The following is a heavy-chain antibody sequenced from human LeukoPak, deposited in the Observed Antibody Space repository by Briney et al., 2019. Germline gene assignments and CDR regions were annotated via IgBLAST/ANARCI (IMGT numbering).Heavy chain of an antibody. CDR2: IWNDGSSQ. V-gene: IGHV3-33*06. Sequence: GGSLRLSCAASKFTFSHYGMHWVRQAPGKGLEWVAVIWNDGSSQYYADSVKGRFTVSRDNSQETLYLQMNGLRPEDTAVYYCAKDAERGFDYSNSLDKWGQGTLVTVSS. CDR3: AKDAERGFDYSNSLDK. D-gene: IGHD4-11*01. J-gene: IGHJ4*02. CDR1: KFTFSHYG.